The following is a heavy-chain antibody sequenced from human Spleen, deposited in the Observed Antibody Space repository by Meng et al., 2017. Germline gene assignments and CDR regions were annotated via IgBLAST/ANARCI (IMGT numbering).Heavy chain of an antibody. V-gene: IGHV3-15*01. Sequence: GESLKISCAASGFTFSNAWMTWVRQAPGKGLEWIGRMKSNVDGGTVDYAAAVKGRFFISRDDSENTFYLQMNSLKTEDTAVYYCAKARSTTVTTYFDYWGQGTLVTVSS. CDR1: GFTFSNAW. CDR2: MKSNVDGGTV. J-gene: IGHJ4*02. D-gene: IGHD4-17*01. CDR3: AKARSTTVTTYFDY.